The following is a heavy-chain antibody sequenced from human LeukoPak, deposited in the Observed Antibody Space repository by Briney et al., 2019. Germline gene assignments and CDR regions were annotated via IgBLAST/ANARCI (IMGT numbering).Heavy chain of an antibody. V-gene: IGHV4-34*01. J-gene: IGHJ4*02. CDR3: ARSVDTAMVGDY. CDR1: GGSFSGYY. D-gene: IGHD5-18*01. Sequence: SETLSLTCAVYGGSFSGYYWSWIRQPPGKGLEWIGEINHSGSTNYNPSLKSRVTISVDTSKNQFSLKLSSVTAADTAVYYCARSVDTAMVGDYWGQGTLVTVSS. CDR2: INHSGST.